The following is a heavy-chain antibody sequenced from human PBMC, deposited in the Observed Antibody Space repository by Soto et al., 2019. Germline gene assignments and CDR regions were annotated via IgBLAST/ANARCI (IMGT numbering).Heavy chain of an antibody. J-gene: IGHJ5*02. CDR3: VTIVVVQAAIS. D-gene: IGHD2-2*01. CDR1: GFTFDDYA. V-gene: IGHV3-9*01. Sequence: EVQLVESGGGLVQPGRSLRLSCAASGFTFDDYAMHWVRQAPGKGLEWVSGISWNSGSIGYADSVKGRFTISRDNAKNSLYLQMNSLRAEDTALYYCVTIVVVQAAISWGQGTLVTVSS. CDR2: ISWNSGSI.